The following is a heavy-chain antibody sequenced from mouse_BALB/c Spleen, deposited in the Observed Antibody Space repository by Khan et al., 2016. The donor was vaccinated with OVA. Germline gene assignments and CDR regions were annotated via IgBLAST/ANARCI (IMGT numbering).Heavy chain of an antibody. CDR1: GFSLTSYS. D-gene: IGHD2-3*01. CDR2: IWADGGT. J-gene: IGHJ1*01. CDR3: DRRDDGYPEWYFDV. V-gene: IGHV2-9*02. Sequence: QVQLKESGPGLVAPSQSLSITCTVSGFSLTSYSVHWVRQPPGKGLEWLGVIWADGGTNYNSALMSRLSITKDNFKSQVFLKMNSLQSDDTAIYYCDRRDDGYPEWYFDVWGAGTMVTVSS.